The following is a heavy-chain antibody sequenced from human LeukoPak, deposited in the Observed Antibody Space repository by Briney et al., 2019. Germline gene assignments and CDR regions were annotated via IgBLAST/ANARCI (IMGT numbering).Heavy chain of an antibody. CDR2: FDPEDGET. Sequence: ASVKVSCKVSGYTLTELSMHWVRQAPGKGLEWMGGFDPEDGETIYAQKLQGRVTMTTDTSTSTAYMELRSLRSDDTAVYYCARGRDGYNYIDYWGQGTLVTVSS. V-gene: IGHV1-24*01. CDR1: GYTLTELS. J-gene: IGHJ4*02. CDR3: ARGRDGYNYIDY. D-gene: IGHD5-24*01.